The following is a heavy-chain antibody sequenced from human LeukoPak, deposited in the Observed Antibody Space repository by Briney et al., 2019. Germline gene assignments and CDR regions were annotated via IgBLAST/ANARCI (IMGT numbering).Heavy chain of an antibody. Sequence: ASVKVSCKASGGTFSSYAISWVRQAPGQGLEWMGGIIPIFGTANYAQKFQGRVTITADESTSTAYMELSSLRSADTAVYFCATAAPLYEEDSYFDSWGQGTLVTVSS. D-gene: IGHD2-8*01. J-gene: IGHJ4*02. CDR1: GGTFSSYA. CDR3: ATAAPLYEEDSYFDS. CDR2: IIPIFGTA. V-gene: IGHV1-69*13.